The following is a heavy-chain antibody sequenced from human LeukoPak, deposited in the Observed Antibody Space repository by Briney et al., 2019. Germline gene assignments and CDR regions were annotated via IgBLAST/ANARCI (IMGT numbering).Heavy chain of an antibody. Sequence: GGSLRLSYAASGFTLGSYWMHWVRQVPGKGLMWVARVNLDGRSTSYAESVKGRFTISRDNAKLTVYLQMNSLRADDTAVYYCAREAYWGSSGKGFDSWGQGTLVTVSS. CDR1: GFTLGSYW. J-gene: IGHJ4*02. CDR2: VNLDGRST. D-gene: IGHD7-27*01. CDR3: AREAYWGSSGKGFDS. V-gene: IGHV3-74*01.